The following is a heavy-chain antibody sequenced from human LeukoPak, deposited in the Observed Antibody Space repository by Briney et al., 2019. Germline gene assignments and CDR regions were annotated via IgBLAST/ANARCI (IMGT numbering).Heavy chain of an antibody. CDR1: GFTFSSYS. CDR3: ARAPIVGATTTQFDY. J-gene: IGHJ4*02. V-gene: IGHV3-21*01. Sequence: PGGSLRLSCAASGFTFSSYSMNWVRQAPGKGLEWVSSISSSSSYIYYADSVKGRFTISRDNAKNSLYLQMNSLRAEDTAVYYCARAPIVGATTTQFDYWGQGTLVTVSS. D-gene: IGHD1-26*01. CDR2: ISSSSSYI.